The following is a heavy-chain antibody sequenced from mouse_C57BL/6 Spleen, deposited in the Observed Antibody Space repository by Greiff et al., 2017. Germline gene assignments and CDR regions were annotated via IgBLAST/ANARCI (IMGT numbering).Heavy chain of an antibody. J-gene: IGHJ4*01. Sequence: EVQLQQSGPELVKPGASVKISCKASGYTFTDYYMNWVQQSHGKSLEWIGDINPNNGGTSYNQKFKGKATLTVDKSSSTDYMELRRLTSEDYAVYYCAGTTVVATDAMDYWGQGTSVTVSS. CDR1: GYTFTDYY. CDR3: AGTTVVATDAMDY. D-gene: IGHD1-1*01. CDR2: INPNNGGT. V-gene: IGHV1-26*01.